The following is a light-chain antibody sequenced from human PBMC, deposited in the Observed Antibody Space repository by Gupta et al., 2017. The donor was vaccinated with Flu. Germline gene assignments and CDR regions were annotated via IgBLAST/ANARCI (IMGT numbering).Light chain of an antibody. CDR1: QVLVYRDGNTY. Sequence: DVVMTQSPLSVSVSLGQQDSISCRSSQVLVYRDGNTYLHWFQQRQSQSPRRLIYQVSHRASVVPNRFSGSCSGTYFTLKISRVEADDVGIYFYMQGAHWPWAFGQGTTVEIK. V-gene: IGKV2-30*01. CDR3: MQGAHWPWA. J-gene: IGKJ1*01. CDR2: QVS.